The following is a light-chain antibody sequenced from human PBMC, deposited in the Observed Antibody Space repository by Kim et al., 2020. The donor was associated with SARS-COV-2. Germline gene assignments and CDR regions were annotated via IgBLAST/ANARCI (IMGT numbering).Light chain of an antibody. CDR3: QQYYSTPWT. J-gene: IGKJ1*01. CDR1: QSVFSSPNNKNY. V-gene: IGKV4-1*01. CDR2: WAS. Sequence: ATINCKSSQSVFSSPNNKNYLAWYQQKPGQPPKLLIYWASTRESGVPDRFSGSGSGTDFTLTISSLQAEDVAVYYCQQYYSTPWTFGQGTKVEIK.